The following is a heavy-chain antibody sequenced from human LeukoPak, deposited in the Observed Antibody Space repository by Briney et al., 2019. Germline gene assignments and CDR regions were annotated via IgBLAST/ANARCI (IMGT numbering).Heavy chain of an antibody. J-gene: IGHJ4*02. D-gene: IGHD3-10*01. CDR2: IYYSGST. V-gene: IGHV4-31*03. Sequence: SETLSLTCTVSGSSISSGGYYWSWIRQHPGKGLEWIGYIYYSGSTYYNPSLKSRVTISVDTSKNQFSLKLSSVTAADTAVYYCARWFGELLHFDYWGQGTLVTVSS. CDR3: ARWFGELLHFDY. CDR1: GSSISSGGYY.